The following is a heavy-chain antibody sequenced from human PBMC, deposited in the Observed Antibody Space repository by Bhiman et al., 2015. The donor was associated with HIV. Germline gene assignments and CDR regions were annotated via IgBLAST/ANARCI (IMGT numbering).Heavy chain of an antibody. J-gene: IGHJ6*02. D-gene: IGHD3-16*01. Sequence: EVQLVESGGGLVQPGRSLRLSCTASGFTFSDYSISWVRQTPGKGLEWVSFIRSKAYGGTTEYAASVRGRFTISRDDSKRIAYLQMKSLKTEDTAVYYCTKGSSTYVHYYGLDVWGQGP. CDR2: IRSKAYGGTT. V-gene: IGHV3-49*04. CDR1: GFTFSDYS. CDR3: TKGSSTYVHYYGLDV.